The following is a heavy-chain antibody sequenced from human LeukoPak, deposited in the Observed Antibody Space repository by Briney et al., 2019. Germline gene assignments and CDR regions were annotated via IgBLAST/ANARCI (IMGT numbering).Heavy chain of an antibody. D-gene: IGHD6-19*01. CDR1: GGTFSSYA. V-gene: IGHV1-69*04. Sequence: SVKVSCKASGGTFSSYAISWVRQAPGQGLEWMGRIIPILGIANYAQKFQGRVTITAGKSTSTAYMELSSLRSEDTAVYYCARSSSGWYGLDYWGQGTLVTVSS. CDR2: IIPILGIA. J-gene: IGHJ4*02. CDR3: ARSSSGWYGLDY.